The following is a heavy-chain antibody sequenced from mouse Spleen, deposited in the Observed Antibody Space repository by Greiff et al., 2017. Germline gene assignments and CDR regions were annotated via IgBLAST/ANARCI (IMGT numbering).Heavy chain of an antibody. Sequence: VQLKQSGAELVRPGASVKLSCTASGFNIKDYYMHWVKQRPEQGLEWIGRIDPEDGDTEYAPKFQGKATMTADTSSNTAYLQLSSLTSEDTAVYYCTTYDYDGSFAYWGQGTLVTVSA. CDR1: GFNIKDYY. D-gene: IGHD2-4*01. CDR3: TTYDYDGSFAY. J-gene: IGHJ3*01. CDR2: IDPEDGDT. V-gene: IGHV14-1*01.